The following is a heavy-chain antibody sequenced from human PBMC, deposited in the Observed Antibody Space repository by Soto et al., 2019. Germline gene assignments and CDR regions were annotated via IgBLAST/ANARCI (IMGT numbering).Heavy chain of an antibody. J-gene: IGHJ4*02. CDR2: MNPNSGNT. Sequence: QVQLVQSGAEVKKPGASVKVSCKASGYTFTSYDINWVRQATGQGLEWMGLMNPNSGNTGYAQQIQGRVTMPRNTSISTAYMELRSLRSEDTAVYYCARERSGYFDYWGQGTLVTVSS. D-gene: IGHD2-15*01. CDR1: GYTFTSYD. V-gene: IGHV1-8*01. CDR3: ARERSGYFDY.